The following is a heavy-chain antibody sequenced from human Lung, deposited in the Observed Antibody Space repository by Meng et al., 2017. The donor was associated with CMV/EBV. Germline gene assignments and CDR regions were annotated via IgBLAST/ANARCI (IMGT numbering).Heavy chain of an antibody. CDR1: GGTFSSYA. J-gene: IGHJ6*02. CDR3: ARDSITIFGVVTKNDYYYYGMDV. V-gene: IGHV1-69*10. CDR2: IIPILGIA. Sequence: SVXVSXXASGGTFSSYAISWVRQATGQGLEWMGGIIPILGIANYAQKFQGRVTITADKSTSTAYMELSSLRSEDTGVYYCARDSITIFGVVTKNDYYYYGMDVWGQGTTVTVSS. D-gene: IGHD3-3*01.